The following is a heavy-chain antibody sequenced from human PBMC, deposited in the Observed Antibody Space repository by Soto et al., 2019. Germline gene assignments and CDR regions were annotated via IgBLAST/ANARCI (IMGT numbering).Heavy chain of an antibody. Sequence: PSETLSLTCTVSGGSISSGGYYWSWIRQHPGKGLEWIGYIYYSGSTYYNPSLKSRVTISVDRSKNQFSLKLSSVTAADTAVYYCARDRVGYCSGGSCYNGMDVWGQGTTVTVSS. J-gene: IGHJ6*02. CDR3: ARDRVGYCSGGSCYNGMDV. D-gene: IGHD2-15*01. CDR1: GGSISSGGYY. V-gene: IGHV4-31*03. CDR2: IYYSGST.